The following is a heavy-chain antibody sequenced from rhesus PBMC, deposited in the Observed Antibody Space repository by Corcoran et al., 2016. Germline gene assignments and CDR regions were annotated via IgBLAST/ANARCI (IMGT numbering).Heavy chain of an antibody. CDR1: GFSFSDYY. Sequence: EVQLVESGGGLVQPGGSLRLSCAASGFSFSDYYMYWVRQAPGKGLEWVSGISYTGGSTYYSDSLKGRFTISRENAKNSLYLQMDSLRAEDTAVYYCARGDYSNYFDYWGQGVLVTVSS. CDR2: ISYTGGST. CDR3: ARGDYSNYFDY. J-gene: IGHJ4*01. V-gene: IGHV3S18*01. D-gene: IGHD4-29*01.